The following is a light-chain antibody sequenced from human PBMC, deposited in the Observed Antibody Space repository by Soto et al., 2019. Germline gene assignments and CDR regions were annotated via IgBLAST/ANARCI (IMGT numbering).Light chain of an antibody. Sequence: EIVLTQSPDTLSLSPGERATLSCRASQSVSSSYLAWYQQKPGQAPRLLIYGASSRATGIPDRFSGSGSGTDFTLTISRLEPEDFALYYCQHYGTSPRAFGGGTKVEIK. CDR3: QHYGTSPRA. CDR2: GAS. J-gene: IGKJ4*01. CDR1: QSVSSSY. V-gene: IGKV3-20*01.